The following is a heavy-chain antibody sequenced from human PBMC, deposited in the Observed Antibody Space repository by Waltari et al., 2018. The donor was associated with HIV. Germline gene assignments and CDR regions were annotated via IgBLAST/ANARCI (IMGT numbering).Heavy chain of an antibody. CDR3: AREGAQGSARIKGKSYNWFDP. CDR2: IYYSGST. V-gene: IGHV4-31*03. CDR1: GGSISSGGYY. Sequence: QVQLQESGPGLVKPSQTLSLTCTVPGGSISSGGYYWSWIRKQPGKGLEWIGYIYYSGSTYYNPSLKSRVTISVDTSKNQFSLKLSSVTAADTAVYYCAREGAQGSARIKGKSYNWFDPWGQGTLVTVSS. J-gene: IGHJ5*02. D-gene: IGHD5-18*01.